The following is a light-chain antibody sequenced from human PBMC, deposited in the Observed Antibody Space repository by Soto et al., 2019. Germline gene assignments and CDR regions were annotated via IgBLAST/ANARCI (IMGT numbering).Light chain of an antibody. CDR1: SSDVGGYNY. CDR3: SSYTTSNTRQIV. V-gene: IGLV2-14*03. J-gene: IGLJ1*01. Sequence: QSALTQPASVCGSPGQWITISCTGTSSDVGGYNYVSWYQHHPGEAPKLMIYDVSNRPSGVSNRFSGSKSGNTASLTISGLQPEDEADYYCSSYTTSNTRQIVFGTGTKLTVL. CDR2: DVS.